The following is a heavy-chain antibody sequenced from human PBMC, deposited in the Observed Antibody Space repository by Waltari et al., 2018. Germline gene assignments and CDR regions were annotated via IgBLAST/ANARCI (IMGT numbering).Heavy chain of an antibody. D-gene: IGHD2-15*01. V-gene: IGHV3-74*03. J-gene: IGHJ4*02. Sequence: EVQLVESGGGLVQPGGSLGLSCAASGFTFGNYWMHWVRQSPGTGLVWVSRINSDGSTTTYADSVKGRFTISRDNAKNTLYLQMNGLTADDTAVYYCAREGKDRAFDYWGQGTLGTVSS. CDR1: GFTFGNYW. CDR3: AREGKDRAFDY. CDR2: INSDGSTT.